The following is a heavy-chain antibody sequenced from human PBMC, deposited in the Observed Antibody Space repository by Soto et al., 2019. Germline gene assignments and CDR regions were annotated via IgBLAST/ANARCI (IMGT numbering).Heavy chain of an antibody. CDR3: ARHLYYDISPGYLRPYHYYGMDV. D-gene: IGHD3-9*01. Sequence: PSETLSLTCSVSGGSISRNKNYWGWIRQPPGKGLEWIGSLYYSDYTDSNPSLRSRVTISVDTSRNQFSLNLTSVTAADTAVYYCARHLYYDISPGYLRPYHYYGMDVWGQGTTVTVS. V-gene: IGHV4-39*01. J-gene: IGHJ6*02. CDR2: LYYSDYT. CDR1: GGSISRNKNY.